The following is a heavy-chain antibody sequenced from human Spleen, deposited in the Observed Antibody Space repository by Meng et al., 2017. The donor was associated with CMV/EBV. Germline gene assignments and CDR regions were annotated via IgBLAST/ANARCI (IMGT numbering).Heavy chain of an antibody. V-gene: IGHV3-9*01. D-gene: IGHD6-13*01. J-gene: IGHJ4*02. CDR2: ISWNSGSI. CDR1: GFTFDDYA. CDR3: AKDGVGGSSSYFDY. Sequence: GGSLRLSCAASGFTFDDYAMHWVRQAPGKGLEWVSGISWNSGSIGYADSVKGRFTISRDNSKNSLYLQMNSLRTEDTALYYCAKDGVGGSSSYFDYWGQGTLVTVSS.